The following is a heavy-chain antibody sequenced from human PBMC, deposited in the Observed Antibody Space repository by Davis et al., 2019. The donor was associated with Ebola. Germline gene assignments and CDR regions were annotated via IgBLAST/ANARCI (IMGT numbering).Heavy chain of an antibody. V-gene: IGHV4-34*01. J-gene: IGHJ3*02. CDR2: INHSGST. Sequence: SETLSLTCAVYGGSFSGYYWSWIRQPPGKGLEWIGEINHSGSTNYNPSLKSRVTISVDTSKNQFSLKLSSVTAADTAVYYCARGLDYYDSSSAFDMWGQGTMVTVSS. D-gene: IGHD3-22*01. CDR1: GGSFSGYY. CDR3: ARGLDYYDSSSAFDM.